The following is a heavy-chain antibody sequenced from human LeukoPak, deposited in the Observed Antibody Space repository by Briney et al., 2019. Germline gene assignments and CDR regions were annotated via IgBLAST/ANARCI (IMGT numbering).Heavy chain of an antibody. CDR3: AREWGYYYSY. CDR1: GFTFSIYS. V-gene: IGHV3-21*01. Sequence: GGSLRLSCAASGFTFSIYSMNWVRQAPGKGLEWVSSISSSSSYIYYADSVKGRFTISRDNAKNSLYLQMNSLRAEDTALYYCAREWGYYYSYWGQGTLVTVSS. CDR2: ISSSSSYI. D-gene: IGHD3-22*01. J-gene: IGHJ4*02.